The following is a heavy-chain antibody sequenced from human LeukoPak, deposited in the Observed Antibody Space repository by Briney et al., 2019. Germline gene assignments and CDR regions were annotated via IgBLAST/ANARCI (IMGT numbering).Heavy chain of an antibody. J-gene: IGHJ4*02. CDR3: AVRFGRLEAGGTPFDS. CDR2: IFTSGST. Sequence: SETLSLTCTVSGGSISSYYWSWIRQPAGKGLEWIGRIFTSGSTNYNPSLKSRVTISVDRSKNRFSLKLSSVTAADTALYYCAVRFGRLEAGGTPFDSWGQGTLVTVSS. CDR1: GGSISSYY. D-gene: IGHD6-13*01. V-gene: IGHV4-4*07.